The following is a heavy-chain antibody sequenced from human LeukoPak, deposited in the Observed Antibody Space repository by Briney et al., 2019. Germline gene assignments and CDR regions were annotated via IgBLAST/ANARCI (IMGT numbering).Heavy chain of an antibody. D-gene: IGHD3-22*01. CDR1: GFTFSSHA. CDR3: AKGSDYYDSSGYFDY. CDR2: ISGSGGST. V-gene: IGHV3-23*01. Sequence: GGSLRLSCAVSGFTFSSHAMSWVRQAPGKGLEWVSAISGSGGSTYYADSVKGRFTISRDNSKNTLYLQMNSLRAEDTAVYYCAKGSDYYDSSGYFDYWGQGTLVTVSS. J-gene: IGHJ4*02.